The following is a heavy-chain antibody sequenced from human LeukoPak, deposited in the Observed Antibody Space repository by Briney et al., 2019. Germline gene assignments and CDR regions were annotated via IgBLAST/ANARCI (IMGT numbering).Heavy chain of an antibody. CDR1: GYTFTGYY. Sequence: ASVKVSCKASGYTFTGYYMHWVRQAPGQGLEWMGWINPNSGGTNYAQKFQGRVTMTRDTSISTAYMELSSLRSEDTAVYYCARGVVPAASDAFDIWGQGTMVTVSS. CDR2: INPNSGGT. D-gene: IGHD2-2*01. J-gene: IGHJ3*02. CDR3: ARGVVPAASDAFDI. V-gene: IGHV1-2*02.